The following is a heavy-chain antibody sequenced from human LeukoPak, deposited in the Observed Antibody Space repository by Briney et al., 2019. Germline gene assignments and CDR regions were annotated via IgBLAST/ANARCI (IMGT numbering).Heavy chain of an antibody. CDR2: ISGSGGST. CDR3: AKARKRGYSYGIDAFDI. D-gene: IGHD5-18*01. Sequence: GGSLRLSCAASGFTFSSYAMSWVRQASRKGLEWVSAISGSGGSTYYADSVKGRFTISRDNSKNTLYLQMNSLRAEDTAVYYCAKARKRGYSYGIDAFDIWGQGTMVTVSS. CDR1: GFTFSSYA. V-gene: IGHV3-23*01. J-gene: IGHJ3*02.